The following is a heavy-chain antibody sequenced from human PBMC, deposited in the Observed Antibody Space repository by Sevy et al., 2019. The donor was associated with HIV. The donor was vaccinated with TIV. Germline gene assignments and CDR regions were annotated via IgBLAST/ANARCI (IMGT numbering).Heavy chain of an antibody. Sequence: ASVKVSCKASGGTFSSYAISWVRQAPGQGLEWMGGFIPIFGTANYAQKFQGRVTITVDESTSTAYMELSRLRSEDTAVYYCESGGGAAAGPIDYWGQGTLVTVSS. CDR3: ESGGGAAAGPIDY. CDR2: FIPIFGTA. J-gene: IGHJ4*02. CDR1: GGTFSSYA. V-gene: IGHV1-69*13. D-gene: IGHD6-13*01.